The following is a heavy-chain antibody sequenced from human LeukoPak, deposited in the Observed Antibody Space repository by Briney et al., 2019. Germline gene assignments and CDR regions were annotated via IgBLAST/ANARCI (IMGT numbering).Heavy chain of an antibody. CDR1: GYTFTSYG. V-gene: IGHV1-18*01. CDR2: ISAYNGNT. J-gene: IGHJ4*02. D-gene: IGHD3-16*02. Sequence: GASVKVSCKASGYTFTSYGISWVRQAPGQGLEWMGWISAYNGNTNYAQKLKGRVTMTTDTSTSTAYMELRSLRSDDTAVYYCARVGDYVWGSYRSYNFDYWGQGTLVTVPS. CDR3: ARVGDYVWGSYRSYNFDY.